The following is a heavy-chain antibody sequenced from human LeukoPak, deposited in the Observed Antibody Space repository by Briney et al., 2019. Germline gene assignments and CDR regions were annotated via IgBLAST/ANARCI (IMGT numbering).Heavy chain of an antibody. Sequence: PGGSLRLSRAASGFTFSSYEMNGVRQAPGRGVEWVSYICSSSSTIYYADSVKSRVTISRDNAKNSLYLQMDSVRDEDNAVYYCAREGETTVTLYGMDVWGQGTTVTVSS. CDR2: ICSSSSTI. V-gene: IGHV3-48*03. D-gene: IGHD4-17*01. CDR1: GFTFSSYE. CDR3: AREGETTVTLYGMDV. J-gene: IGHJ6*02.